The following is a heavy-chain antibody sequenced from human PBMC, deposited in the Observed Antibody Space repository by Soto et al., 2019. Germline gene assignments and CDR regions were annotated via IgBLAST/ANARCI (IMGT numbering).Heavy chain of an antibody. J-gene: IGHJ3*01. CDR2: ISYSGST. Sequence: QVQLQESGPGLVKPSQTLSLTCTVSGGSISSINYYWSWIRQHPEKGLEWIGYISYSGSTFYNSSLKSRVTISLDTSKNQFSLKLISVTAADTAIYYCARSAQWDGFDPWGQGTMVTVSS. V-gene: IGHV4-31*03. CDR1: GGSISSINYY. D-gene: IGHD2-8*01. CDR3: ARSAQWDGFDP.